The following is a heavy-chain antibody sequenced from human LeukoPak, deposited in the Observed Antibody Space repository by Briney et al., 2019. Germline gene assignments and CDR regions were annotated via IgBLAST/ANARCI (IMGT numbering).Heavy chain of an antibody. CDR2: IVVGSGNT. V-gene: IGHV1-58*01. CDR3: AATMEGAVAGILGHDY. J-gene: IGHJ4*02. CDR1: GFTFTSSA. Sequence: SVKVSCKASGFTFTSSAVQWVRQARGQRPEWIGWIVVGSGNTNYAQKFQERVTITRDMSTSTAYMELSSLRSEDTAVYYCAATMEGAVAGILGHDYWGQGTLVTVSS. D-gene: IGHD6-19*01.